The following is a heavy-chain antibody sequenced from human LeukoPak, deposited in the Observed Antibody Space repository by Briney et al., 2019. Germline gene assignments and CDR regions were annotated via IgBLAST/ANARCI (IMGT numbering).Heavy chain of an antibody. CDR1: GFTFSSYG. CDR3: AKGIDCSSTSCYAGKAYYGMDV. D-gene: IGHD2-2*01. J-gene: IGHJ6*02. V-gene: IGHV3-30*18. Sequence: GFLRLSCAASGFTFSSYGMHWVRQAPGKGLEWVAVISYDGSNKYYADSVKGRFTISRDNSKNTLYLQMNSLRAEDTAVYYCAKGIDCSSTSCYAGKAYYGMDVWGQGTTVTVSS. CDR2: ISYDGSNK.